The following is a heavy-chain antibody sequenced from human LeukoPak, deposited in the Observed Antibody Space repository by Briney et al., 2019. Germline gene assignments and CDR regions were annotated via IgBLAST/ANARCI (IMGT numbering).Heavy chain of an antibody. D-gene: IGHD3-10*01. CDR1: GGSISSYY. CDR2: IYTSGST. V-gene: IGHV4-4*07. J-gene: IGHJ4*02. CDR3: ARGAYYYGSGKIFDY. Sequence: KPSETLSLTCTVSGGSISSYYWSWIRQPAGKGLEWIGRIYTSGSTNYNPSLKSRVTISVDTSKNQFSLKLSSVTAADTAVYYCARGAYYYGSGKIFDYWGQGTLVTVSS.